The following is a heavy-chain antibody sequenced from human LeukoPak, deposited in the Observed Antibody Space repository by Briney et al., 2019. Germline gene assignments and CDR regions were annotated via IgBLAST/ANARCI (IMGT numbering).Heavy chain of an antibody. CDR2: IFYSGST. CDR1: GVSISSSSYY. Sequence: SSETLSLTCNVSGVSISSSSYYWGWIRQPPGKGLEWIGSIFYSGSTYYNPSLKSRVTISVDTSKNQFSLKLSSVTAADTAVYYCARGRSDQRYSSGWSVIDYWGQGTLVTVS. CDR3: ARGRSDQRYSSGWSVIDY. D-gene: IGHD6-19*01. V-gene: IGHV4-39*01. J-gene: IGHJ4*02.